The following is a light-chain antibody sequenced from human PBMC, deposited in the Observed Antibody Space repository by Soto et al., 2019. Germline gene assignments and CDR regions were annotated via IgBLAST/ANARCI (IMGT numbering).Light chain of an antibody. CDR2: AAS. Sequence: DIQLTQSPSFLSASVGDRVTITCRASQGLSSDLAWYQQNPGKAPKLLIYAASTLQSGVPSRFSGSGSGTEFTLTISSLQPEDFATYSCQQLNSYPFTFGQGTRLEIK. V-gene: IGKV1-9*01. CDR1: QGLSSD. CDR3: QQLNSYPFT. J-gene: IGKJ5*01.